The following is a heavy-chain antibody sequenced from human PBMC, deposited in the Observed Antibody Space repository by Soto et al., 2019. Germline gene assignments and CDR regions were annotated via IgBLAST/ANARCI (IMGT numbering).Heavy chain of an antibody. V-gene: IGHV4-39*01. D-gene: IGHD2-15*01. CDR2: RSSGGKT. CDR1: GGSIRSDNSY. Sequence: QLQLQESGPGLVKPSETLSLTCTVSGGSIRSDNSYWDWVRQPPGKGREWIATRSSGGKTRYSPSPRVRVTLSIATSKNQFSLKMSSVTATDTAVYFCARFPGIYGVHTPYVDLWGQGILVIVSS. CDR3: ARFPGIYGVHTPYVDL. J-gene: IGHJ4*02.